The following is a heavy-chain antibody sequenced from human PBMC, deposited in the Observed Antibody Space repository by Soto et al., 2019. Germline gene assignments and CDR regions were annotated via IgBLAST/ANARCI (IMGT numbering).Heavy chain of an antibody. CDR2: ISYDGSNK. CDR1: GFTFSSYA. Sequence: ESGGGVVQPGRSLRLSCAASGFTFSSYAMHWVRQAPGKGLEWVAVISYDGSNKYYADSVKGRFTISRDNSKNTLYLQMNSLRAEDTAVYYCAREGVGGAAATRYWGQGTLVTVSS. J-gene: IGHJ4*02. V-gene: IGHV3-30-3*01. D-gene: IGHD6-13*01. CDR3: AREGVGGAAATRY.